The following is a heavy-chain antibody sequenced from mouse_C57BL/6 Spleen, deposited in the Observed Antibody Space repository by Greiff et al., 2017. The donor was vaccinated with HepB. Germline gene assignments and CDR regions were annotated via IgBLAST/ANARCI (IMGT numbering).Heavy chain of an antibody. CDR1: GYTFTDYY. Sequence: VKLVESGAELVRPGASVKLSCKASGYTFTDYYINWVKQRPGQGLEWIARIYPGSGNTYYNEKFKGKATLTAEKSSSTAYMQLSSLTSEDSAVYFCARGGYYVMDYWGQGTSVTVSS. CDR2: IYPGSGNT. V-gene: IGHV1-76*01. CDR3: ARGGYYVMDY. J-gene: IGHJ4*01.